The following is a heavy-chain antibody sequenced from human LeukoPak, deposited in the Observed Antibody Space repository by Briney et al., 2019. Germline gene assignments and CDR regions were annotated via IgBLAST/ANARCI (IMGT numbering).Heavy chain of an antibody. V-gene: IGHV4-34*01. Sequence: SETLSLTCAVYGGSFSGYYWSWIRQPPGKGLEWIGEINHSGSTNYNPSLKGRVTISVDTSKNQFSLKLRSVTAADTAVYYCARANYDFWSRYYSPLDYWGQGTLVTVSS. J-gene: IGHJ4*02. CDR3: ARANYDFWSRYYSPLDY. D-gene: IGHD3-3*01. CDR2: INHSGST. CDR1: GGSFSGYY.